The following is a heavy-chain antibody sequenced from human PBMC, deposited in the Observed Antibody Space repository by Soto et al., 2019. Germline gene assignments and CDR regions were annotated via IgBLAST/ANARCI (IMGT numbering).Heavy chain of an antibody. CDR2: ISGSGGST. CDR3: AKAIAARAEPRYYFDY. CDR1: GFTFSSYA. Sequence: GGSLRLSCAASGFTFSSYAMSWVRQAPGKGLEWVSAISGSGGSTYYADSVKGRFTISRDNSKNTLYLQMNSLRAEDTAVYYCAKAIAARAEPRYYFDYWGQGTLVTVSS. V-gene: IGHV3-23*01. D-gene: IGHD6-6*01. J-gene: IGHJ4*02.